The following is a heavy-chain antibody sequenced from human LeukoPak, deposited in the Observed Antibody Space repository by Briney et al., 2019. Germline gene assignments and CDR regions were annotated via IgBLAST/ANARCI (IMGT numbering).Heavy chain of an antibody. D-gene: IGHD2-21*01. CDR3: ATESSYCGNTTCYSSELDP. CDR2: LTPHSGDT. CDR1: GYTFTNYD. J-gene: IGHJ5*02. V-gene: IGHV1-8*01. Sequence: ASVKVSCKASGYTFTNYDINWVRQAPGQGLEWTGWLTPHSGDTGFAQRFQGRVTSTRDTSIGTAYLELSGLTSEDTAVYYCATESSYCGNTTCYSSELDPWGQGTLVTVSS.